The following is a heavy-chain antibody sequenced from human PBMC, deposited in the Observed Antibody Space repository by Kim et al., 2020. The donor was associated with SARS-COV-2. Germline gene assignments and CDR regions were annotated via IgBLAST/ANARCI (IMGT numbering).Heavy chain of an antibody. V-gene: IGHV1-2*06. J-gene: IGHJ6*02. CDR1: GYSFTGYY. Sequence: ASVKVSCKAFGYSFTGYYMHWVRQTPGQGFEWMGRINTNTGGTNYAQKFQGRVTMTRDTSISTAYMELSSLRSDDTAVYYCAREEGYNSRDSYYYGIDVWGQGTTVTVSS. CDR2: INTNTGGT. CDR3: AREEGYNSRDSYYYGIDV. D-gene: IGHD5-12*01.